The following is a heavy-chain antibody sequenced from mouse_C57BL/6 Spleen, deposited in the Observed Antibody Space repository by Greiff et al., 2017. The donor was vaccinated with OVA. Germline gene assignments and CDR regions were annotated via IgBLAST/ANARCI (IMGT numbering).Heavy chain of an antibody. D-gene: IGHD1-1*01. Sequence: EVTLVESGGGLVKPGGSLKLSCAASGFTFSDYGMHWVRQAPEKGLEWVAYISSGSSTIYYADTVKGRFTISRDTAKNTLFLQMTSLRSEDTAMYYCARPLYGSFDYWGQGTTLTVSS. CDR3: ARPLYGSFDY. CDR1: GFTFSDYG. J-gene: IGHJ2*01. V-gene: IGHV5-17*01. CDR2: ISSGSSTI.